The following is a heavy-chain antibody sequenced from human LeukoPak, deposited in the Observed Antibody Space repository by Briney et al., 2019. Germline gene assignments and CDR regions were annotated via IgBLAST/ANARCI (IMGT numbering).Heavy chain of an antibody. CDR2: IIPILGIA. Sequence: GASVKVSCKASGGTFSSYAISWVRQAPGQGLEWMGRIIPILGIANYAQKFQGRVTITADKSTSTAYMELSSLRSEDTAVYYCASSPRYNSRWNKDPGPYYYYYGMDVWGQGTTVTVSS. V-gene: IGHV1-69*04. J-gene: IGHJ6*02. D-gene: IGHD1-14*01. CDR3: ASSPRYNSRWNKDPGPYYYYYGMDV. CDR1: GGTFSSYA.